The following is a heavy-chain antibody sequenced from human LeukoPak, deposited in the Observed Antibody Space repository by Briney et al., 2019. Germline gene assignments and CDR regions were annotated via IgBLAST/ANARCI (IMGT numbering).Heavy chain of an antibody. CDR3: ARGISSWYNPWGDAFDI. V-gene: IGHV3-7*04. J-gene: IGHJ3*02. CDR2: IKQDGSEK. D-gene: IGHD6-13*01. CDR1: GFTFSSYW. Sequence: PGGSLRLSCAASGFTFSSYWMSWVRQAPGKGLEWVANIKQDGSEKYYVDSVKGRFTNSRDNAKNSLYLQMNSLRAEDTAVYFCARGISSWYNPWGDAFDIWGQGTMVTVSS.